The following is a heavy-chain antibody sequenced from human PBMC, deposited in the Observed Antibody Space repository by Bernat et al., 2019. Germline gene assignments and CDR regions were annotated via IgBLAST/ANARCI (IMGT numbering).Heavy chain of an antibody. Sequence: QVQLVQSGAEVKKPGASVKVSCKASGYTFTGYYLHWVRQAPGHGLEWMGWVNPNSDATNYAQKFQGRVTMTRDASISTVYMELSRLTSDDTAVYYCAKEDRNFIDYWGQGTLVTVSS. J-gene: IGHJ4*02. CDR3: AKEDRNFIDY. CDR2: VNPNSDAT. V-gene: IGHV1-2*02. D-gene: IGHD4-11*01. CDR1: GYTFTGYY.